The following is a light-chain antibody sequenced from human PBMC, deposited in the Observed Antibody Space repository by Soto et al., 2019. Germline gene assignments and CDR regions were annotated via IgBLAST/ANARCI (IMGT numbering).Light chain of an antibody. Sequence: QSVLTQPPSASGSPGQSITISCTGTSSDVGGYNYVSWYQQHPGKAPNLIIFDVSNRPSGVSNRFSGSKSGNSASLTISGLQAEDEADYYCSSYTGSNTPVVFGGGTKVTVL. J-gene: IGLJ2*01. CDR3: SSYTGSNTPVV. CDR1: SSDVGGYNY. CDR2: DVS. V-gene: IGLV2-14*01.